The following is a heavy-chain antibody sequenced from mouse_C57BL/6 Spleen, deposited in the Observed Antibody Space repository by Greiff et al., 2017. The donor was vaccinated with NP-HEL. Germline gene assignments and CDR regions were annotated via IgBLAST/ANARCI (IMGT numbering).Heavy chain of an antibody. CDR2: IYPGSGST. V-gene: IGHV1-55*01. D-gene: IGHD2-5*01. CDR3: ARSDYSNSYYFDY. Sequence: QVHVKQPGAELVKPGASVKMSCKASGYTFTSYWITWVKQRPGQGLEWIGDIYPGSGSTNYNEKFKSKATLTVDTSSSTAYMQLSSLTSEDSAVYYCARSDYSNSYYFDYWGQGTTLTVSS. J-gene: IGHJ2*01. CDR1: GYTFTSYW.